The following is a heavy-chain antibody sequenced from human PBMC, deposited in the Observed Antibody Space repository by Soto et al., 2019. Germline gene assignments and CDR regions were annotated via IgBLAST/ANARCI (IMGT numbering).Heavy chain of an antibody. CDR2: IYRTGST. J-gene: IGHJ5*02. V-gene: IGHV4-4*02. Sequence: PSETLSLTCAVSGGSFTSNNWWTWVRQPPGQGLEWIGEIYRTGSTNYNPSLKSRVTISLDKSENQFSLKVTSLTAADTAVSYCVRDRYSSSGWFDPWGQGTPVTVSS. CDR1: GGSFTSNNW. CDR3: VRDRYSSSGWFDP. D-gene: IGHD3-10*01.